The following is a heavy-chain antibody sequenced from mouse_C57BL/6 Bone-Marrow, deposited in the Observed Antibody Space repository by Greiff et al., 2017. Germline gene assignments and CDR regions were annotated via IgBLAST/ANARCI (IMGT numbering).Heavy chain of an antibody. CDR1: GYTFTSYW. Sequence: QVHVKQPGAELVKPGASVKMSCKASGYTFTSYWITWVKQRPGQGLEWIGDIYPGSGSTNYNEKFKSKATLTVDTSSSTAYMQLSSLTSEDSAVYYCARSYYFVFDYWGQGTTLTVSS. CDR3: ARSYYFVFDY. D-gene: IGHD1-1*01. J-gene: IGHJ2*01. V-gene: IGHV1-55*01. CDR2: IYPGSGST.